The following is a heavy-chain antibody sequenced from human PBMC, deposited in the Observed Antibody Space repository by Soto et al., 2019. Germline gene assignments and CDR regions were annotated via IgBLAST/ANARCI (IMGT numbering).Heavy chain of an antibody. D-gene: IGHD3-10*01. Sequence: QITLKESGPPLVKPTQTLTLTCTFSGFSLSTSGVGVGWIRQPPGKALEWLALIYWDDDKRYSPSLKSRLTITKDTSKNQVVLTMTNMDPVDTATYYCAHRRGGIWFGEYRFDPWGQGTLVTVYS. CDR1: GFSLSTSGVG. J-gene: IGHJ5*02. CDR3: AHRRGGIWFGEYRFDP. V-gene: IGHV2-5*02. CDR2: IYWDDDK.